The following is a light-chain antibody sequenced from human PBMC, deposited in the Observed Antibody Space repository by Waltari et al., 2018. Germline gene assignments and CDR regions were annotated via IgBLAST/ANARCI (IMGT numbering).Light chain of an antibody. V-gene: IGLV1-44*01. J-gene: IGLJ2*01. CDR1: SSNIGSNP. Sequence: QSVLTQPPSASGTPGQRVTISCSGSSSNIGSNPVTWYQQPPGAAPKLLVYSNNQRPSGVPDRFSGSKSGPSASLAISGLQSEDEADYYCAAWDDSLNGVVFGGGTKLTVL. CDR2: SNN. CDR3: AAWDDSLNGVV.